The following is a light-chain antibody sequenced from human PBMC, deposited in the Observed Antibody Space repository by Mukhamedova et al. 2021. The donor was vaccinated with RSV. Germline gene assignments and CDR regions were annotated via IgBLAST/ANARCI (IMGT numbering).Light chain of an antibody. CDR2: DDS. CDR1: GHQN. J-gene: IGLJ2*01. V-gene: IGLV3-21*02. Sequence: GHQNVHWYQQRPGQAPVLVLFDDSVRPSGIPERFSGSNSGNTATLTITRVEAWDESAYYCQVLLSTLDPVCFGGGTTLAAL. CDR3: QVLLSTLDPVC.